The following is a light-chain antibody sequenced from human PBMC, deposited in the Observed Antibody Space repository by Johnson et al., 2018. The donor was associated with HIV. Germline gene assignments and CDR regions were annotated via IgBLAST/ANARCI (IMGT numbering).Light chain of an antibody. CDR3: GTWDSILTAYG. CDR1: SSNIGNNY. CDR2: DNN. Sequence: QSVLTQPPSVSAAPGQKVTISCSGSSSNIGNNYVSWYQQLPGTAPKLLIYDNNKRPSGIPDRFSGSKSGTSATLGITGLQTGDEADYYCGTWDSILTAYGCGAGTKVTV. J-gene: IGLJ1*01. V-gene: IGLV1-51*01.